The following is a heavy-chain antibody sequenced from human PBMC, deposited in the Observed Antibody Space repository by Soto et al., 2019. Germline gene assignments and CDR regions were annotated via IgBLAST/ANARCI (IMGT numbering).Heavy chain of an antibody. CDR2: ISGSGGST. V-gene: IGHV3-23*01. D-gene: IGHD1-7*01. J-gene: IGHJ3*02. CDR3: AKDSYRFKLGWNYEGNAFDI. Sequence: EVQLLESGGGLVQPGGSLRLSCAASGFTFSSYAMSWVRQAPGKGLEWVSAISGSGGSTYYADSVKGRFTISRDNSKNTLYLQMNSLRAEDTAVYYCAKDSYRFKLGWNYEGNAFDIWGQGPMVTVSS. CDR1: GFTFSSYA.